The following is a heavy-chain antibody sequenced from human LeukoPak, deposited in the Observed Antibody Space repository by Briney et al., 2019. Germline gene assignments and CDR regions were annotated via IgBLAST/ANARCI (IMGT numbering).Heavy chain of an antibody. J-gene: IGHJ4*02. D-gene: IGHD2-15*01. Sequence: SVKVSCKASGGTFSSYAISWVRQAPGQGLEWMGGIIPIFGTANYAQKFQGRVAITADESTSTAYMELSSLRSEDTAVYYCAKDGGYCSGGSCTFFDYWGQGTLVTVSS. CDR3: AKDGGYCSGGSCTFFDY. CDR2: IIPIFGTA. CDR1: GGTFSSYA. V-gene: IGHV1-69*13.